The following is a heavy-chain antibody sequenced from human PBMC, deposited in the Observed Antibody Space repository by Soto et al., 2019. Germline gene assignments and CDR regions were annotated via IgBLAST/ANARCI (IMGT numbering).Heavy chain of an antibody. CDR2: IWYDGSNK. CDR1: GFTFSSYG. J-gene: IGHJ3*02. CDR3: ARLFASKSNYYGSGSYYACEI. Sequence: QVQLVESGGGVVQPGRSLRLSCAASGFTFSSYGMHWVRQAPGKGLEWVAVIWYDGSNKYYADSVKGRFTISRDNSKNTLYLQMNGLRAEETAVYYCARLFASKSNYYGSGSYYACEIWGLGTMVTASS. V-gene: IGHV3-33*01. D-gene: IGHD3-10*01.